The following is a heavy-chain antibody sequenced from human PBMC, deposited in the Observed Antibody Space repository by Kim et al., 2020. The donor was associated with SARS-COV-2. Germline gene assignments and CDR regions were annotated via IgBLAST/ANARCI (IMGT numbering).Heavy chain of an antibody. J-gene: IGHJ6*02. Sequence: YNPSLESRVTISADTSKSQFSLKLSSETAADTAVYYCARVVTSYYYGMDVWGQGTTVTVSS. D-gene: IGHD3-10*01. CDR3: ARVVTSYYYGMDV. V-gene: IGHV4-31*02.